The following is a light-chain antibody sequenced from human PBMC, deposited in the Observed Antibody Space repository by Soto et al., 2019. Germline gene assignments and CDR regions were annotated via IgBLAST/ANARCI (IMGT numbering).Light chain of an antibody. CDR1: QSVSSR. Sequence: EIVLTQFPATLSLSPGERATVSCSASQSVSSRLAWYHQKPGQAPRLLIYDASNRATGIPARFSGSGSGTDFTLNISSLEPEDFGVYYCQQRSNWPPVTFGGGTKV. J-gene: IGKJ4*02. CDR3: QQRSNWPPVT. V-gene: IGKV3-11*01. CDR2: DAS.